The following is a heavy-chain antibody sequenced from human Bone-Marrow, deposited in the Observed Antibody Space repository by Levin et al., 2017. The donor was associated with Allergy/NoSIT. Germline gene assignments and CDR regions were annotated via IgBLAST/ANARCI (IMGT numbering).Heavy chain of an antibody. CDR2: TYYGSMGRY. Sequence: PSETLSLTCAISGDSVSSNSASWNWFRRSPSKGLEWLGRTYYGSMGRYQYAESVRGRIIVTPDTSNNQFSLQLSSVTPEDTAVYYCARGESKKNDFWGQGTLVTVSS. V-gene: IGHV6-1*01. J-gene: IGHJ4*02. CDR3: ARGESKKNDF. CDR1: GDSVSSNSAS.